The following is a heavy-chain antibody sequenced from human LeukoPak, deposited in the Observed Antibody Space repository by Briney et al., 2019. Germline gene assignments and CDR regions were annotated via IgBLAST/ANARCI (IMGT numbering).Heavy chain of an antibody. CDR3: SRELLRAFDL. CDR1: GFTVSNTY. Sequence: GGSLRLSCAASGFTVSNTYMSWVRQAPGKGLEWVSVLYSVGTTYYANSVKGRFTISRDNSKNTLYLQMNSLRAEDTAVYYCSRELLRAFDLWGQGTMVTVSS. V-gene: IGHV3-66*01. CDR2: LYSVGTT. D-gene: IGHD2-21*01. J-gene: IGHJ3*01.